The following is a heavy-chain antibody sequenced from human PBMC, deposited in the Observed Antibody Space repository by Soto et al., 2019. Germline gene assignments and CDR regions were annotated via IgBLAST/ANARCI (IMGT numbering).Heavy chain of an antibody. CDR2: ISSSSSTI. CDR1: GFTFSSYS. J-gene: IGHJ5*02. Sequence: EVQLVESGGGLVQPGGSLRLSCAASGFTFSSYSMNWVRQAPGKGLEWVSYISSSSSTIYYADSVKGRFTISRDNAKNSLYLQMNSLRAEDTAVYYCAKGREEWELLGFAPWGQGTLVTVSS. D-gene: IGHD1-26*01. CDR3: AKGREEWELLGFAP. V-gene: IGHV3-48*01.